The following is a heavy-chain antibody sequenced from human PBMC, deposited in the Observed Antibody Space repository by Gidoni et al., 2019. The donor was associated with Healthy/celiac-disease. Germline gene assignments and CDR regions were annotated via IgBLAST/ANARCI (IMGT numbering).Heavy chain of an antibody. J-gene: IGHJ3*02. CDR2: ISGSGGST. CDR1: GFTFSSYA. CDR3: ATPGGSSYLEADAFDI. Sequence: EVQLLESGGGLVQPGGSLRLSCAASGFTFSSYAMSWVRQAPGKGLEWVSAISGSGGSTYYADSVKGRFTISRDNSKNTLYLQMNSLRAEDTAVYYCATPGGSSYLEADAFDIWGQGTMVTVSS. D-gene: IGHD1-26*01. V-gene: IGHV3-23*01.